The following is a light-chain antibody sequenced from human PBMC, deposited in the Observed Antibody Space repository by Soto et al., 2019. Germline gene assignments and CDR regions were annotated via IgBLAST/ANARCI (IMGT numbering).Light chain of an antibody. J-gene: IGLJ3*02. Sequence: QSALTQPRSVSGSPGQSVTISCTGTSSDVGAYNYVSWYQQHPGKAPKLMVYDVSQRPSGVPDRFSGSKSGNTASLTISGLQADDDADYFCCSYAGSYSWVFGGGTKLTVL. CDR2: DVS. V-gene: IGLV2-11*01. CDR3: CSYAGSYSWV. CDR1: SSDVGAYNY.